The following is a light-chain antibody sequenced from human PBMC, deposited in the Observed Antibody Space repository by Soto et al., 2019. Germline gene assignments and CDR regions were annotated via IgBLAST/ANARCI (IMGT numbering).Light chain of an antibody. Sequence: EIVMTQAPSTLSVSPAERSTLXXTTXQSVSSSYLAWYQQKPGQAPRLLIYGASSRATGIPDRFSGSGSGTDFTLTISRLEPEDFAVYYCQQYGSSPPITFGQGTRLEIK. J-gene: IGKJ5*01. CDR3: QQYGSSPPIT. CDR1: QSVSSSY. CDR2: GAS. V-gene: IGKV3-20*01.